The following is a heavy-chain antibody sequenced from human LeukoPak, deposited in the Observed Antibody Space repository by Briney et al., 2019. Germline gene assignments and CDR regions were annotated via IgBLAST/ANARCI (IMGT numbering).Heavy chain of an antibody. CDR1: GFTVSSNS. J-gene: IGHJ4*02. Sequence: GGSLRLSCTVSGFTVSSNSMSWVRQAPGKGLEGVAFIYSDNTHYSDSVKGRFTISRDNSKNTLYLQLNSLRADDTAVYYCARRAGAYSHPYDYWGQGTLVTVSS. D-gene: IGHD4/OR15-4a*01. V-gene: IGHV3-53*01. CDR2: IYSDNT. CDR3: ARRAGAYSHPYDY.